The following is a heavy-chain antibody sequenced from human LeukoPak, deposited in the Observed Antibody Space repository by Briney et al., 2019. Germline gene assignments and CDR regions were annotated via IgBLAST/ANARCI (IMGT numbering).Heavy chain of an antibody. CDR1: GFTFRNFG. CDR2: INRHGRST. J-gene: IGHJ3*02. Sequence: GGSLRLSWAAFGFTFRNFGMHWVRQAPGKGLVWVSRINRHGRSTTYADSVKGRFTISRDNAKNTLYLQMNSLRAEDTAVYYCATSSGYYSEAFDIWGQGTMVTVSS. D-gene: IGHD3-22*01. CDR3: ATSSGYYSEAFDI. V-gene: IGHV3-74*01.